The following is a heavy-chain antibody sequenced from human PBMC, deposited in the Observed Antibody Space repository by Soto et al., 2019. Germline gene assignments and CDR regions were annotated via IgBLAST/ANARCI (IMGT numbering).Heavy chain of an antibody. CDR1: GFTFSSYA. CDR2: ISASGGAT. Sequence: HPXGSLLRAGVASGFTFSSYAMSWVRQAPGKGLEWVAAISASGGATLHADSVKGRFTIPRDNPKNTLHLQMNSLRAEDTAVYYCAKDVEGGSLYRGAFDYWGQGTQVTVYS. D-gene: IGHD1-26*01. V-gene: IGHV3-23*01. J-gene: IGHJ4*02. CDR3: AKDVEGGSLYRGAFDY.